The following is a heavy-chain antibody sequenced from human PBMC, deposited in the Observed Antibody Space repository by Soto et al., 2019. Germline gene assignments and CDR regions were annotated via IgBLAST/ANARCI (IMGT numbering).Heavy chain of an antibody. V-gene: IGHV4-30-2*01. D-gene: IGHD3-10*01. CDR3: ARVVTMVRGPNWFDP. CDR2: IYHSGST. J-gene: IGHJ5*02. Sequence: SETLSLTCAVSGGSISSGGYSWSWIRQPPGKGLEWIGYIYHSGSTYYNPSLKSRVTISVDRSKNQFSLKLSSVTAADTAVYYCARVVTMVRGPNWFDPWGQGTLVTVSS. CDR1: GGSISSGGYS.